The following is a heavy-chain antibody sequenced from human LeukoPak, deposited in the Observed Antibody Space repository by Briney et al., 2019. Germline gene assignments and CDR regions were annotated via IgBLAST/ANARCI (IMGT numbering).Heavy chain of an antibody. CDR3: ARMGSSWYYFDY. CDR1: GFSLSTSGMR. CDR2: IDWDDDK. D-gene: IGHD6-13*01. J-gene: IGHJ4*02. Sequence: ESGPTLVNPTQTLTLTCTFSGFSLSTSGMRVSWIRQPPGKALEWLARIDWDDDKFYSTSLKTRLTVSKDTSKNQVVLTMTNMDPVDTATYYCARMGSSWYYFDYWGQGTLVTVSS. V-gene: IGHV2-70*04.